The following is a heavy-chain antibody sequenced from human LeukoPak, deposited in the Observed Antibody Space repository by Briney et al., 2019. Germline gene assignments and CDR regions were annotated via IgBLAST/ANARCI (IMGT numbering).Heavy chain of an antibody. CDR3: ARELTNYYYGVDV. V-gene: IGHV4-59*11. Sequence: SETLSLTCTVSGGSISSHYWSWIRQPPGKGLEWIGYVYYSGSTNYNPSLKSRVTISVDTSKNQISLKLTSVTAVDTAVYYCARELTNYYYGVDVWGQGTTVIVSS. J-gene: IGHJ6*02. CDR1: GGSISSHY. CDR2: VYYSGST.